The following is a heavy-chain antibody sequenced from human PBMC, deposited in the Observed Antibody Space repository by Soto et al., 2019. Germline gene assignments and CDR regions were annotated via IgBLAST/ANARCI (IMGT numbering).Heavy chain of an antibody. D-gene: IGHD5-12*01. V-gene: IGHV1-18*04. J-gene: IGHJ5*02. CDR3: ATSYDSGFDP. Sequence: QIQLVQSGAEVKKPGASVKVSCKASGSSFTSYGVSGVRQAPGQGLEWMGWINVNNGNTNYAQKFQGRVTMTTDTSTSTAYMELRSLRSDDTAVYYCATSYDSGFDPWGQGTLVTVSS. CDR2: INVNNGNT. CDR1: GSSFTSYG.